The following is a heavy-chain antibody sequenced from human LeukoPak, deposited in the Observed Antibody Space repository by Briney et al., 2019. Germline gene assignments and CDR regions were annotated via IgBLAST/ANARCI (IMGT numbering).Heavy chain of an antibody. J-gene: IGHJ4*02. CDR2: ISGGAGFT. Sequence: GGSLRLSCAASGFTFSSYAMSWVRQAPGKGLEWVSAISGGAGFTFYADSVKGWFTISRDNFKNTLYLQMNSLRAEDTAIYYCAKDGARHGGTTYFFDYWGQGTLVTVSS. V-gene: IGHV3-23*01. D-gene: IGHD4-23*01. CDR3: AKDGARHGGTTYFFDY. CDR1: GFTFSSYA.